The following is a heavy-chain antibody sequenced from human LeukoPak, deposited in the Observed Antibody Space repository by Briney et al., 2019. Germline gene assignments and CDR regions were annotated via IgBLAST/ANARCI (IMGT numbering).Heavy chain of an antibody. CDR3: ARCDSSGYYYLVR. D-gene: IGHD3-22*01. CDR2: INHSGST. CDR1: GGSXSGYX. V-gene: IGHV4-34*01. J-gene: IGHJ4*02. Sequence: SETLSLTCAVYGGSXSGYXWXXXXXXPXXXXXXIGEINHSGSTNYNPSLKSRVTISVDTSKNQFSLKLSSVTAADTAVYYCARCDSSGYYYLVRWGQGTLVTVSS.